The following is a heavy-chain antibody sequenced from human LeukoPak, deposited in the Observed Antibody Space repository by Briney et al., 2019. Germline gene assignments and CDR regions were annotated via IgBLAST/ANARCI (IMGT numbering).Heavy chain of an antibody. CDR2: INWSGGST. D-gene: IGHD1/OR15-1a*01. CDR1: GFTFDDYG. J-gene: IGHJ3*02. Sequence: GGSLRLSCAASGFTFDDYGMSWVRQAPGKGLEWVSRINWSGGSTGSVDSVKGRFTISRENSKKTLYLRMNSMRAEDTAVYNCAKQTPWNMFGFQMWGQGKMVTVSA. CDR3: AKQTPWNMFGFQM. V-gene: IGHV3-20*01.